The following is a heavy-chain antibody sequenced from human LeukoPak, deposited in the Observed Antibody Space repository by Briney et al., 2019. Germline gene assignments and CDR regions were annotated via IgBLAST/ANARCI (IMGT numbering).Heavy chain of an antibody. CDR2: IYASGST. CDR3: ARGGRIVGASPPDY. Sequence: PSGTLSLTCTVSGGSISSYYLSWIRQPAGKGLEWIGRIYASGSTNYNPSLKSRVTMSVDTSKNQFSLKLSSVTAADTAVYYCARGGRIVGASPPDYWGQGTLVTVSS. V-gene: IGHV4-4*07. J-gene: IGHJ4*02. CDR1: GGSISSYY. D-gene: IGHD1-26*01.